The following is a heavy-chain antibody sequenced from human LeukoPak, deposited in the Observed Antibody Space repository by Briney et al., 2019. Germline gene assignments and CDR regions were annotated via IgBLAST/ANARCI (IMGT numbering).Heavy chain of an antibody. CDR1: GFSFINYA. V-gene: IGHV3-23*01. D-gene: IGHD2-15*01. Sequence: PGGSLRLSCAASGFSFINYAMSWVRQAPARGPEWLSSMKGGGETFYADSVKGRFTISRDNSKNTMSLQMNSLRAEDSAVYYCANWGGVNNNGWYFGPFDYWGQGTLVTVSS. J-gene: IGHJ4*02. CDR3: ANWGGVNNNGWYFGPFDY. CDR2: MKGGGET.